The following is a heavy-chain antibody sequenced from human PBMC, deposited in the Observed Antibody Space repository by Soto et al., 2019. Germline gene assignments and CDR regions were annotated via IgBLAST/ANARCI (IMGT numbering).Heavy chain of an antibody. D-gene: IGHD4-17*01. Sequence: GGSLRLSCAASGFTFSSYAMSWVRQAPGKGLEWVSAISGSGGSTYYADSVKGRFTISRDNSKNTLYLQMNSLRAEDTAVYYCSIDSGGNRNYYYYGMDVWGPGTTVTVSS. CDR2: ISGSGGST. CDR1: GFTFSSYA. CDR3: SIDSGGNRNYYYYGMDV. J-gene: IGHJ6*02. V-gene: IGHV3-23*01.